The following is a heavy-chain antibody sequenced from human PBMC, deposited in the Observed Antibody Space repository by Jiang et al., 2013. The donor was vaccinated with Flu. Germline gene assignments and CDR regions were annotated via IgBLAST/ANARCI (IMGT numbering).Heavy chain of an antibody. CDR2: INPNSGGT. J-gene: IGHJ3*02. Sequence: EWMGWINPNSGGTNYAQKFQGWVAMTRDTSISTAYMELSRLRSDDTAVYYCATSRRRQLEPLDAFDIWGQGTMVTVSS. V-gene: IGHV1-2*04. CDR3: ATSRRRQLEPLDAFDI. D-gene: IGHD1-1*01.